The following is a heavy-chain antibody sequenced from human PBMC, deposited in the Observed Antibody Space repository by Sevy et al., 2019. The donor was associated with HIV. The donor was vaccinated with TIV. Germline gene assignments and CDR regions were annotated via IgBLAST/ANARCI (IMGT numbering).Heavy chain of an antibody. D-gene: IGHD2-21*01. V-gene: IGHV3-53*01. CDR1: GFIVSSNY. Sequence: GGSLRLSCAASGFIVSSNYMSWVRQAPGRGLEWVSVIYGGGTTFYADSVKGRFTISRDNSKNTLYLQMNSLRAEDTAVYYCARGQRDDYSGMDVWGQGTTVTVS. J-gene: IGHJ6*02. CDR3: ARGQRDDYSGMDV. CDR2: IYGGGTT.